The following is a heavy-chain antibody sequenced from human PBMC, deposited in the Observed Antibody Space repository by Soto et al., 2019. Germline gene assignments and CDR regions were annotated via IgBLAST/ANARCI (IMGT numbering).Heavy chain of an antibody. J-gene: IGHJ4*02. V-gene: IGHV1-69*13. CDR3: AILGTGTGPDY. D-gene: IGHD1-1*01. CDR1: GGTFSSYA. Sequence: SVKVSCKASGGTFSSYAISWVRQAPGQGLEWMGGIIPIFGTANYAQKFQGRVTITADESMSTAYMELSSLRSEDTAVYYCAILGTGTGPDYWGQGTLVTVSS. CDR2: IIPIFGTA.